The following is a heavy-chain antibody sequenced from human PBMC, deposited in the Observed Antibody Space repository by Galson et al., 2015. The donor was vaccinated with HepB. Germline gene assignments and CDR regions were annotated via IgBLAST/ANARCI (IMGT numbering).Heavy chain of an antibody. V-gene: IGHV3-30-3*01. CDR3: ARDLRDSSGYYTGDY. CDR1: GFTFSSYA. CDR2: ISYDGSNK. Sequence: SLRLSCAASGFTFSSYAMHWVRQAPGKGLEWVAVISYDGSNKYYADSVKGRFTISRDNSKNTLYLQMNSLRAEDTAVYYCARDLRDSSGYYTGDYWGPGTLVTVSS. D-gene: IGHD3-22*01. J-gene: IGHJ4*02.